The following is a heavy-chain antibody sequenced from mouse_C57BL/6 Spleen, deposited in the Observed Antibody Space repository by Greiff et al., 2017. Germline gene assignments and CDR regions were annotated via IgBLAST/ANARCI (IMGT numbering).Heavy chain of an antibody. CDR1: GYTFTDYE. J-gene: IGHJ3*01. D-gene: IGHD2-3*01. Sequence: QVQLKQSGAELVRPGASVTLSCKASGYTFTDYEMHWVKQTPVHGLEWIGAIDPETGGTAYNQKFKGKAILTADKTSSTAYMELRSLTSEDSAVYSCTRSGYYPAWFAYWGQGTLVTVSA. CDR2: IDPETGGT. CDR3: TRSGYYPAWFAY. V-gene: IGHV1-15*01.